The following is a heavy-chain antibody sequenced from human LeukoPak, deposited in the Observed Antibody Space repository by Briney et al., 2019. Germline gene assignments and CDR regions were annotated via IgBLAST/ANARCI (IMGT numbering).Heavy chain of an antibody. CDR1: GFTFSGSA. V-gene: IGHV3-73*01. Sequence: GGSLRLSCAASGFTFSGSAMHWVRQASGKGLEWVGRIRSKANSYATAYAASVKGRFTISRDDSKNTAYLQMNSLKTEDTAVYYCTPQAGIIAAAGTRSVNMDVWGKGTTVTISS. D-gene: IGHD6-13*01. CDR3: TPQAGIIAAAGTRSVNMDV. J-gene: IGHJ6*03. CDR2: IRSKANSYAT.